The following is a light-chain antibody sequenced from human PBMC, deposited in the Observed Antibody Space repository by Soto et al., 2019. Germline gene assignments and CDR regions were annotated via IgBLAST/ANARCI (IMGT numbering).Light chain of an antibody. CDR3: CSYASSTTLV. CDR2: DVS. CDR1: SGDVGSYNL. V-gene: IGLV2-23*02. Sequence: QSALTQPASVSGSPGQSITISCTGTSGDVGSYNLVSWYQHYPGKVPKLMIYDVSKRPSGISNRFSGSKSGSTASLTISGLQADDEADYYCCSYASSTTLVFGGGTKLTVL. J-gene: IGLJ3*02.